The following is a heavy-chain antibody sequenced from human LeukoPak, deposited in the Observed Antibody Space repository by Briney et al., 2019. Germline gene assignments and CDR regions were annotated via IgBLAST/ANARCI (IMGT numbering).Heavy chain of an antibody. CDR3: AKDIRYGDYSNNAFDI. V-gene: IGHV3-48*04. Sequence: GGSLRVSCAASGFTFSGYDMSWVRQAPGKGLEWVSYTSSSSSTIYYADSVKSRFTISRDNAKNSLYLQTNSLRAEDTALYYCAKDIRYGDYSNNAFDIWGQGTMVTVSS. J-gene: IGHJ3*02. D-gene: IGHD4-17*01. CDR2: TSSSSSTI. CDR1: GFTFSGYD.